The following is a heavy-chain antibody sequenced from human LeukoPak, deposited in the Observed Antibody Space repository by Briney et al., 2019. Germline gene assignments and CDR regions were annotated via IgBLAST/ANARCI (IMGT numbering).Heavy chain of an antibody. V-gene: IGHV4-39*01. D-gene: IGHD3-22*01. CDR1: DDSIRTNTYY. Sequence: PSETLSLTCTVSDDSIRTNTYYWGWIRQPPGKGLEWIGSIYYSGSTYYNLSLKSRVTISVDTSKKQFSLKLSSVTAADTAVYYCARLSPFGYYDSSGYPSDYWGQGTLVTVSS. CDR3: ARLSPFGYYDSSGYPSDY. CDR2: IYYSGST. J-gene: IGHJ4*02.